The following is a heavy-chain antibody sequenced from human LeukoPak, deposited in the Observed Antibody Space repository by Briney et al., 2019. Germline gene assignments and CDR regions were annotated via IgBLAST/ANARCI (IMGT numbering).Heavy chain of an antibody. J-gene: IGHJ3*02. V-gene: IGHV4-59*08. Sequence: SETLSLTCTVSGGSISSYYWSWIRQPPGKGLEWIGYIYYSGSTKYNPSLESRVTISVDTSKNQFSLKLSSVTAADTAVYYCARHGSYYDSSGWGVSAFDIWGQGTMVTVSS. CDR2: IYYSGST. CDR1: GGSISSYY. D-gene: IGHD3-22*01. CDR3: ARHGSYYDSSGWGVSAFDI.